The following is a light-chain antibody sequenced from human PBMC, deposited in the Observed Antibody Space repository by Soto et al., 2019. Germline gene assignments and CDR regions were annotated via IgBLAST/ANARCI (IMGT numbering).Light chain of an antibody. V-gene: IGKV1-17*03. J-gene: IGKJ1*01. CDR3: LQSSRYPWS. CDR2: GIS. Sequence: IQMTQSPSAMSASVGDRVTISCRASQGIGNYLAWFQQKPGKVPKRLIYGISSLQSGVSSRFSGSGSGTEFTLTINGLQPEDVSTYYGLQSSRYPWSFGQGTKVDIK. CDR1: QGIGNY.